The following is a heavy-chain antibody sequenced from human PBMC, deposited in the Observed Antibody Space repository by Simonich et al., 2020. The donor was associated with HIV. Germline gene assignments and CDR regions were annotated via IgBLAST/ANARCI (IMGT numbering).Heavy chain of an antibody. D-gene: IGHD3-22*01. J-gene: IGHJ6*03. CDR1: GFTFSSYW. CDR3: ARQPYYYDSSGYYDYYYYMDV. V-gene: IGHV3-7*04. CDR2: IKPDASDK. Sequence: EVQLVESGGGLVQPGGSLRLSCAGSGFTFSSYWMSWVRQAPGNGRGCVPKIKPDASDKTYVDSGKCRFTISRNNAKNSLYLQMNSLRAEDTAVYYCARQPYYYDSSGYYDYYYYMDVWGKGTTVTVSS.